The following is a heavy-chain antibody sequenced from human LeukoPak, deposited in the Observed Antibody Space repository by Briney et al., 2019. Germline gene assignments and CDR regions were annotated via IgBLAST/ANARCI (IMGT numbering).Heavy chain of an antibody. V-gene: IGHV3-66*04. CDR2: IYSGGST. Sequence: GGSLRLSCAASEFSVGSNYMTWVRQAPGKGLEWVSLIYSGGSTYYADSVKGRFTISRDNSKNTLYLQMNSLRAEDTALYYCSRPLSFGELFRLDDWGQGTLVTVSS. D-gene: IGHD3-10*01. J-gene: IGHJ4*02. CDR3: SRPLSFGELFRLDD. CDR1: EFSVGSNY.